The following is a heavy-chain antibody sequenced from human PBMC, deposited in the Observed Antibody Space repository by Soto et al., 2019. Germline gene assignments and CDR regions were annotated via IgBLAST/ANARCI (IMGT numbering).Heavy chain of an antibody. CDR2: VYHTGDT. V-gene: IGHV4-4*02. CDR1: GGTVASSHW. CDR3: AREIVTAGGNNYFDP. Sequence: QVQLQESGPRLVKPSESLSLTCGVSGGTVASSHWWSWVRQSPGRGLEWIGNVYHTGDTNFNPSLQSRVTFSADKSNNQFSLRLTSVTAADTAVYFCAREIVTAGGNNYFDPWGPGTLVTVSS. J-gene: IGHJ5*02. D-gene: IGHD2-21*02.